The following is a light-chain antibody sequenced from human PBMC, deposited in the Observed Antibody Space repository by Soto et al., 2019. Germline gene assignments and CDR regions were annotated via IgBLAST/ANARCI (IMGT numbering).Light chain of an antibody. CDR1: QDVGKW. V-gene: IGKV1-12*01. Sequence: DLQMTQSPPSVSASVGDRVTITCRASQDVGKWLAWYQQKPGKAPTLLIHCASSLQSGVPPRYSGSGYGTDFTLTISSLQPEDFATYYCQQANSFPITFGQGTRLEMK. J-gene: IGKJ5*01. CDR3: QQANSFPIT. CDR2: CAS.